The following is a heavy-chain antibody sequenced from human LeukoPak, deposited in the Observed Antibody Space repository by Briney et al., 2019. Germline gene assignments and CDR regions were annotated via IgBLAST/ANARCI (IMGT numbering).Heavy chain of an antibody. V-gene: IGHV3-7*01. D-gene: IGHD4-17*01. Sequence: RAGGSLRLSCAASGFTFSSYWMSWVRQAPGKGLEWVANIKQDGSEKYFVDSMKGRFTISRDNAKNSLYLQMNSLRADDTAVYYCARDLDYGDYYFDYWGQGTLVTVSS. CDR1: GFTFSSYW. CDR3: ARDLDYGDYYFDY. J-gene: IGHJ4*02. CDR2: IKQDGSEK.